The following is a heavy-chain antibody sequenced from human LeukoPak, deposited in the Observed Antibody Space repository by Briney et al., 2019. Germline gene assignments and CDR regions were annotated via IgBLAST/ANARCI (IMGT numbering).Heavy chain of an antibody. D-gene: IGHD6-19*01. Sequence: SGGSLRLSCAASGFTVSSNYMSWVRQAPGKGLEWASVIYSGGSTYYADSVKGRFTISRDNSKNTLYLQMNSLRAEDTAVYYCAREYSSGWLDYWGQGTLVTVSS. CDR2: IYSGGST. CDR1: GFTVSSNY. J-gene: IGHJ4*02. V-gene: IGHV3-66*01. CDR3: AREYSSGWLDY.